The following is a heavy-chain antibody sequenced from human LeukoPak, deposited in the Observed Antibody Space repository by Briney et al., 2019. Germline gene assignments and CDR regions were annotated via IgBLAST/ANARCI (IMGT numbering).Heavy chain of an antibody. CDR2: ISGSGGRT. J-gene: IGHJ5*02. V-gene: IGHV3-23*01. CDR3: ANYSPYYYGSGSLNWFDP. Sequence: GGSLRLSCAASGFTFSNHGMNWVRQAPGKGLEWVSGISGSGGRTYYADSVKGRFTISRDNSKNTVYLQMNSLRAEDTAVYYCANYSPYYYGSGSLNWFDPWGQGTLVTVSP. D-gene: IGHD3-10*01. CDR1: GFTFSNHG.